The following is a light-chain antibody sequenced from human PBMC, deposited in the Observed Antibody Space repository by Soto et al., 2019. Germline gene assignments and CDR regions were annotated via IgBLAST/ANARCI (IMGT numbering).Light chain of an antibody. CDR2: DTS. V-gene: IGKV3-20*01. CDR1: QSVGGSS. Sequence: ETLLTQSPGTLSLSPGERATLSCRASQSVGGSSLAWYRQRPGQAPRLLIYDTSNRATGIPDRFSGSGSGTDFTLTISRLEPEDFAVYYCQQYHNSPRTFGQGTKVDIK. CDR3: QQYHNSPRT. J-gene: IGKJ1*01.